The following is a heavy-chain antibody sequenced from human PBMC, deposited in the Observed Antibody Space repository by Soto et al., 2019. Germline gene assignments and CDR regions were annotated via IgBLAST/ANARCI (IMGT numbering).Heavy chain of an antibody. CDR2: IKQDGSEK. D-gene: IGHD1-26*01. CDR3: AREAGGVGPELFDY. CDR1: GFTFSSYW. J-gene: IGHJ4*02. V-gene: IGHV3-7*01. Sequence: GGSLRLSCAASGFTFSSYWMSWVRQAPGKGLEWVANIKQDGSEKYYVDSVKGRFTITRDNAKNSLYLQMNSLRAEDTAVYYCAREAGGVGPELFDYWGQGTLVTVSS.